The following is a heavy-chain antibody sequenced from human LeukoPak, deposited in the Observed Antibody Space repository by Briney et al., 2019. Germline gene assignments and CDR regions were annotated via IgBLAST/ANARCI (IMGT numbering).Heavy chain of an antibody. V-gene: IGHV4-34*01. CDR1: GGSFSGYY. CDR2: INHSGST. D-gene: IGHD3-22*01. Sequence: PSETLSLTCAVYGGSFSGYYWSWIRQPPGKGLEWIGEINHSGSTNYNPSLKSRVTISGDTSKNQFSLRLSSVTAADTAVYYRARASYSYDINGWVPFDYWGQGALVTVSS. J-gene: IGHJ4*02. CDR3: ARASYSYDINGWVPFDY.